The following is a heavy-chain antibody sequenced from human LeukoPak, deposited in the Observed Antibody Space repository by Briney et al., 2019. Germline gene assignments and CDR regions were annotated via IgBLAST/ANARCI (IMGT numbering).Heavy chain of an antibody. CDR2: ISYDGSNK. D-gene: IGHD5-24*01. V-gene: IGHV3-30*03. J-gene: IGHJ4*02. CDR1: GFTFRSYG. CDR3: SGSRDGYNTGDY. Sequence: GRSLRLSCAASGFTFRSYGIHWVRQAPGKGLEWVAVISYDGSNKYYADSVKGRFTISRDNSKNTLYLQMNSLRAEDTAVYYCSGSRDGYNTGDYWGQGTLVTVSS.